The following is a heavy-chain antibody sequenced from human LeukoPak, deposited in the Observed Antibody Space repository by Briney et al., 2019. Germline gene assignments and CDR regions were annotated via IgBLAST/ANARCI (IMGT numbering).Heavy chain of an antibody. CDR1: GGSFSGYY. Sequence: PSETLSLTCAVYGGSFSGYYWSWVRQPPGKGLEWIGYIYYSGSTNYNPSLKSRVTISVDTSKNQFSLKLSSVTAADTAVYYCARGGLTYYDFWSGTPLDYWGQGTLVTVSS. CDR2: IYYSGST. J-gene: IGHJ4*02. D-gene: IGHD3-3*01. V-gene: IGHV4-59*01. CDR3: ARGGLTYYDFWSGTPLDY.